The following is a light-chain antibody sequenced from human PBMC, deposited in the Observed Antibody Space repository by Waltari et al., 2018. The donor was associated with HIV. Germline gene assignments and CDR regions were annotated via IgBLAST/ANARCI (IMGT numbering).Light chain of an antibody. V-gene: IGLV1-36*01. J-gene: IGLJ3*02. CDR3: AAWDDSLNGWV. CDR1: SAYTGNNA. CDR2: YDD. Sequence: QSVLTQPPSVSEAPRQRVTIPCSGSSAYTGNNAVTWYQQLPGKAPKLLIYYDDLLPSGVSDRFSGSKSGTSASLAISGLQSEDEADYYCAAWDDSLNGWVFGGGTKLTVL.